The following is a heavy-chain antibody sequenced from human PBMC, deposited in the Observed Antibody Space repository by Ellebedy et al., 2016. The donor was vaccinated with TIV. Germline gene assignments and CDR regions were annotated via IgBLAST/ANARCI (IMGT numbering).Heavy chain of an antibody. D-gene: IGHD1-14*01. V-gene: IGHV3-33*01. Sequence: GESLKISCAASGIPFSSSGMHWVRQAPGKGLEWVAMIWFDGSNQYYADSVKGRSTISRDNSQNTVDLHMSSLRSEDTAVYYCARDKANRYLDRWGQGSLVTISS. CDR2: IWFDGSNQ. CDR3: ARDKANRYLDR. J-gene: IGHJ4*02. CDR1: GIPFSSSG.